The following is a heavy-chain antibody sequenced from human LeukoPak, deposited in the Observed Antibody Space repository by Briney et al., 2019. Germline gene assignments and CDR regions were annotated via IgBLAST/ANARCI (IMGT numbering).Heavy chain of an antibody. D-gene: IGHD3-22*01. CDR2: IYYSGST. V-gene: IGHV4-30-4*01. J-gene: IGHJ4*02. Sequence: SETLSFTCTVSGGSISSGDYYWSWIRQPPGKGLEWIGYIYYSGSTYYNPSLKSRVTISVDTSKNQFSLKQSSVTAADTAVYYCARVYYYDNSGYGKDYFDYWGQGTLVTVSS. CDR3: ARVYYYDNSGYGKDYFDY. CDR1: GGSISSGDYY.